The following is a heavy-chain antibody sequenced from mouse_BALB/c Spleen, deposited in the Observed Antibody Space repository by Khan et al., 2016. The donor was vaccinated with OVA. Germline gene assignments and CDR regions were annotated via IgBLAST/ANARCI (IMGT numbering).Heavy chain of an antibody. J-gene: IGHJ4*01. D-gene: IGHD1-2*01. V-gene: IGHV2-3*01. Sequence: QVQLKESGPGLVAPSQSLSITCTVSGFSLSSYGVNWVRQPPGKGLEWLGVIWGDGSTNYHSTLMSRLSISKDNSQSQVFLKLSSLQTDDTATYYCAEWGTANCYVMDYWGQGTTVTVSS. CDR3: AEWGTANCYVMDY. CDR2: IWGDGST. CDR1: GFSLSSYG.